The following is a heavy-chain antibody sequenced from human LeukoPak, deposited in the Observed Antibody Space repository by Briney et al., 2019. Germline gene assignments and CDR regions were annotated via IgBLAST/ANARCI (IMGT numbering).Heavy chain of an antibody. CDR1: GFTFSSYA. CDR3: ARPDSGWYYYYYMDV. V-gene: IGHV3-30*04. Sequence: GRSLRLSCAASGFTFSSYAMHWVRQAPGKGLEWVAVISYDGSNKYYADSAKGRFTISRDNSKNTLYLQMNSLRAEDTAVYYCARPDSGWYYYYYMDVWGKGTTVTVSS. D-gene: IGHD6-19*01. CDR2: ISYDGSNK. J-gene: IGHJ6*03.